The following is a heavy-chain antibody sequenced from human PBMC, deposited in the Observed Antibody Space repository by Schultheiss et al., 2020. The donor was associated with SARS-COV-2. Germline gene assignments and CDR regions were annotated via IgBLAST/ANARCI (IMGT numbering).Heavy chain of an antibody. CDR3: AKTSLTYDSSAYYLD. V-gene: IGHV3-74*01. CDR2: INNDGSST. CDR1: GFTVSSYW. Sequence: GGSLRLSCAASGFTVSSYWMHWVRQAPGKGLVWVSRINNDGSSTNYADSVKGRFTISRDNAKNTLYLQMNSLRAEDTAVYYCAKTSLTYDSSAYYLDWGQGTLVTVSS. D-gene: IGHD3-22*01. J-gene: IGHJ4*02.